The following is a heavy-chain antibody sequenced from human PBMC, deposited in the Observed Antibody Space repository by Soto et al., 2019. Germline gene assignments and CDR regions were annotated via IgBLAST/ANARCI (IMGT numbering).Heavy chain of an antibody. CDR1: GGTFSSYA. J-gene: IGHJ6*02. D-gene: IGHD2-2*01. CDR2: IIPIFGTA. V-gene: IGHV1-69*13. Sequence: SVKVSCKASGGTFSSYAISWVRQAPGQGLEWMGWIIPIFGTANYAQKFQGRVTITADESTSTAYMELSSLRSEDTAVYYCARDSDCSSTSCYRPFTYYYGMDVWGQGTTVSVS. CDR3: ARDSDCSSTSCYRPFTYYYGMDV.